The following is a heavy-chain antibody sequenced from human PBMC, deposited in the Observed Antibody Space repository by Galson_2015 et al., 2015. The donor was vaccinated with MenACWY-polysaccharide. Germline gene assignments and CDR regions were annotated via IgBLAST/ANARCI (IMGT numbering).Heavy chain of an antibody. Sequence: CLRLSCAASGFIFDDFAMHWVRQRPGKGLEWVSGISWNSGSTGYADSVKGRFIISRDNARNSLYLQMNSLRIEDTALYYCAKDPHMISKDLYFDLWGRGTLLTV. CDR1: GFIFDDFA. V-gene: IGHV3-9*01. CDR3: AKDPHMISKDLYFDL. CDR2: ISWNSGST. D-gene: IGHD3-16*01. J-gene: IGHJ2*01.